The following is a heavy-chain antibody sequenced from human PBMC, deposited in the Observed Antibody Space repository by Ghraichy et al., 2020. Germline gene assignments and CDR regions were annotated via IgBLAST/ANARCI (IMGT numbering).Heavy chain of an antibody. D-gene: IGHD3-3*01. Sequence: GALRLSCAASGFTFSSYAMHWVRQAPGKGLEWVAVISYDGSNKYYADSVKGRFTISRDNSKNTLYLQMNSLRAEDTAVYYCAREATTYYDFWSGYEGNDALDIWGQGTMVTVSS. CDR1: GFTFSSYA. J-gene: IGHJ3*02. CDR2: ISYDGSNK. V-gene: IGHV3-30-3*01. CDR3: AREATTYYDFWSGYEGNDALDI.